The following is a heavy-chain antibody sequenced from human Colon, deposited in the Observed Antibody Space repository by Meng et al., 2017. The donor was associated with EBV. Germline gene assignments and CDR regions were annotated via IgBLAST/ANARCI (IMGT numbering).Heavy chain of an antibody. Sequence: VQLQESGPGLLGPSQTLSLTCTVSGCSMSSGYYYCSWSRQPPGKGLEWIGYIHHSGSAYYNPSLKSRVSISVDTSKNQFSLILNSMTAADTAVYYCASFDHIPRRNYFDYWGQGTLVTVSS. J-gene: IGHJ4*02. CDR2: IHHSGSA. D-gene: IGHD2-21*01. CDR1: GCSMSSGYYY. V-gene: IGHV4-30-4*01. CDR3: ASFDHIPRRNYFDY.